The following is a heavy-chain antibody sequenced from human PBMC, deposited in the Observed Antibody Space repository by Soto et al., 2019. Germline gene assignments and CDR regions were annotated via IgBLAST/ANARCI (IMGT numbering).Heavy chain of an antibody. D-gene: IGHD3-10*01. J-gene: IGHJ3*02. CDR3: ARVWGGAFDI. Sequence: QVQLQESGPGLVKPSETLSLTCTVAGGSISSYYWSWIRQPPGKGLEWIGYIYYSGSTNYNPSLKSRFTISVDTSKNKSSLTLSSVTAADTAVYYCARVWGGAFDIWAQETMVTVSS. V-gene: IGHV4-59*01. CDR2: IYYSGST. CDR1: GGSISSYY.